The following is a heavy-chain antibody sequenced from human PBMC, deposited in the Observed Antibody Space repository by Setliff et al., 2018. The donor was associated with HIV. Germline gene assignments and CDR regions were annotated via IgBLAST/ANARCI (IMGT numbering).Heavy chain of an antibody. Sequence: SETLSLTCTVSGGSISTYYWSWIRQPPGKGLEWIGSIYFTGSSDNNPSLKSRVTLSVDTSKHQFSLKLSSVTAADTAVYYCARGAGLLNNAGATDYWGQGTLVTVSS. J-gene: IGHJ4*02. CDR2: IYFTGSS. CDR1: GGSISTYY. CDR3: ARGAGLLNNAGATDY. V-gene: IGHV4-59*08. D-gene: IGHD1-26*01.